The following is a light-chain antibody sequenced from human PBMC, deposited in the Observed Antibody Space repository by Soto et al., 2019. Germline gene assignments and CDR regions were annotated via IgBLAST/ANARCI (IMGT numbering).Light chain of an antibody. V-gene: IGLV2-14*03. CDR2: DVT. CDR3: SSYTGSDTVV. J-gene: IGLJ2*01. Sequence: QSALTQPASVSGSPGQSITIPCTGTSSDVGGYNYVSWYQQHPGKAPKLMIYDVTNRPSGVSNRFSGSKSGNTASLTISGLQAEDEADYYCSSYTGSDTVVFGGGTKLTVL. CDR1: SSDVGGYNY.